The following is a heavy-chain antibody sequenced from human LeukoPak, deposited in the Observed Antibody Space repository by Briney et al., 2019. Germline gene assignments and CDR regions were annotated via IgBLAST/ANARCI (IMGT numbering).Heavy chain of an antibody. V-gene: IGHV3-15*01. CDR1: GFTFSNAW. D-gene: IGHD1-26*01. CDR3: TFQWDNAVQGVDY. CDR2: IKSKTDGGTT. J-gene: IGHJ4*02. Sequence: GGSLRLSCAASGFTFSNAWMSWVRQAPGKGLEWVGRIKSKTDGGTTDYAAPVKGRFTISRDDSKNTLYLQMNSLKTEDTAVYYCTFQWDNAVQGVDYWGQGTLVTVSS.